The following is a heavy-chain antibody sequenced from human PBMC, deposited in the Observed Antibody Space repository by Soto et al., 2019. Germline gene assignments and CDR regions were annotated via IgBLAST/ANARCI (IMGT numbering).Heavy chain of an antibody. Sequence: EVPLVESGGGFVQPGGSLRLSCAASGFTFSSYDMHWVRQATGKGLEWVSAIGTAGDTYYPGSVKGRFTISRENAKNSLYLQMNSLRAGDPAVYYCARGARGFGELFGYDYWGQGTLVTVYS. CDR2: IGTAGDT. CDR1: GFTFSSYD. CDR3: ARGARGFGELFGYDY. J-gene: IGHJ4*02. D-gene: IGHD3-10*01. V-gene: IGHV3-13*01.